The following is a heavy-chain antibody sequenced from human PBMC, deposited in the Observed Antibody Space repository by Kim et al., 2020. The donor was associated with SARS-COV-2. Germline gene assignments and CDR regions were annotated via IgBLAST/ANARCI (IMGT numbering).Heavy chain of an antibody. J-gene: IGHJ6*02. CDR3: ARGALSQFSSSWYSVYYGMDV. D-gene: IGHD6-13*01. Sequence: SETLSLTCAVYGGSFSGYYWSWIRQPPGKGLEWIGEINHSGSTNYNPSLKSRVTISVDTSKNQFSLKLSSVTAADTAVYYCARGALSQFSSSWYSVYYGMDVWGQGTTVTVSS. V-gene: IGHV4-34*01. CDR1: GGSFSGYY. CDR2: INHSGST.